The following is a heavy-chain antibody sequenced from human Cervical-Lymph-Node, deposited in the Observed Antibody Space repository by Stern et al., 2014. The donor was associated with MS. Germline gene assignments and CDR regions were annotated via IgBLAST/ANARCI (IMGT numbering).Heavy chain of an antibody. D-gene: IGHD4-17*01. Sequence: VQLVQSGAEVKKPGESLRISCKGYGYSFSTYWITWVRQMPGKGLERVGRIDPSDSYTNYNPSLQGHVTFSADKSISTAYLQWSSLKASDTAMYYCARHRGDYGDYPWGQGTLVTVSS. V-gene: IGHV5-10-1*03. CDR2: IDPSDSYT. CDR3: ARHRGDYGDYP. CDR1: GYSFSTYW. J-gene: IGHJ5*02.